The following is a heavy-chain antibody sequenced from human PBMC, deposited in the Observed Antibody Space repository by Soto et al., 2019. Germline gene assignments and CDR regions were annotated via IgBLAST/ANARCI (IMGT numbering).Heavy chain of an antibody. D-gene: IGHD1-1*01. J-gene: IGHJ4*02. CDR2: IYHTGST. V-gene: IGHV4-31*03. CDR1: GGSISTVGHY. CDR3: ARATGTLRSRNCDY. Sequence: LSLTCSVSGGSISTVGHYWTWIRQPPGKGLEWIGSIYHTGSTYYSKSLRSRLTMSVDTSKSQFPLRLSSVTAADTAVYYCARATGTLRSRNCDYWGQGSLVTVSS.